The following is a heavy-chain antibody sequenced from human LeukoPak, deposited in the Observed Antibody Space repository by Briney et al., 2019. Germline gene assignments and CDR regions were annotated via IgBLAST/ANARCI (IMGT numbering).Heavy chain of an antibody. V-gene: IGHV4-39*07. J-gene: IGHJ1*01. D-gene: IGHD3-10*01. Sequence: SETLSLTCTVSGGSISSSGYYWSWIRQPPGKGLEWIGEINHSGSTNYNPSLKSRVTISVDTSKNQFSLKLSSVTAADTAVYYCARTYGSGSQRGYFQHWGQGTLVTVSS. CDR1: GGSISSSGYY. CDR2: INHSGST. CDR3: ARTYGSGSQRGYFQH.